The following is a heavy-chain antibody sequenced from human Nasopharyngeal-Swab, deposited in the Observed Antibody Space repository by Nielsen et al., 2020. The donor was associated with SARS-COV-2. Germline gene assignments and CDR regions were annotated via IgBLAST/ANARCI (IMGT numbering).Heavy chain of an antibody. CDR2: ISGSGDTT. D-gene: IGHD3-22*01. CDR1: GFTFSSYA. J-gene: IGHJ4*02. CDR3: ARYDDYYDSSGYAY. Sequence: GESLKISCAASGFTFSSYAMSWVRQAPGKGLEWVSIISGSGDTTYYADSVKGRFTISRDNSKNTLYLQMNSLRAEDTAVYYCARYDDYYDSSGYAYWGQGTLVTVSS. V-gene: IGHV3-23*01.